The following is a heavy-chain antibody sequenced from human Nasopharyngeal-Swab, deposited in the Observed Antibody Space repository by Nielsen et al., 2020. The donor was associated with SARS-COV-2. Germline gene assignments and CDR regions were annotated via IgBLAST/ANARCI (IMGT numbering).Heavy chain of an antibody. V-gene: IGHV3-23*01. CDR2: ISGSGGST. J-gene: IGHJ4*02. Sequence: WIRQPPGKGLEWVSAISGSGGSTYYADSVKGRFTISRDNSKNTLYLQMNILIAENTAVYYCAKDKDIVVVPAAIDYWGQGTLVTVSS. D-gene: IGHD2-2*01. CDR3: AKDKDIVVVPAAIDY.